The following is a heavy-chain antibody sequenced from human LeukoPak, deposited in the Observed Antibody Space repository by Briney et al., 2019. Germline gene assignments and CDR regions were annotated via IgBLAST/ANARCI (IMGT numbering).Heavy chain of an antibody. V-gene: IGHV5-51*01. J-gene: IGHJ4*02. Sequence: GESLKISCKGSGYSFTSYWIGWVRQMPGKGLEWMGIIYPGDSDTRYSPSYQGQVTISADKSISTAYLQWSSLKASDTAMYYCARLSGSGYSSGWRGYFDYWGQGTLVTVSS. D-gene: IGHD6-19*01. CDR1: GYSFTSYW. CDR3: ARLSGSGYSSGWRGYFDY. CDR2: IYPGDSDT.